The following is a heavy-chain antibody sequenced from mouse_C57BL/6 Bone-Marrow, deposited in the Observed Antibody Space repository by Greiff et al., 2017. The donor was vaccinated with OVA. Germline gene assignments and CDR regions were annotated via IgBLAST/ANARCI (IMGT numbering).Heavy chain of an antibody. J-gene: IGHJ3*01. Sequence: VKVVESGTELVKPGASVKLSCKASGYTFTSYWMPWVKQRPGQGLEWIGNINTSNGGTNYNEKFKSKATLTVDNSSSTSYMQLSSLTSEDSAVYYCARYYQGWFAYWGQGTLVTVSA. V-gene: IGHV1-53*01. CDR3: ARYYQGWFAY. D-gene: IGHD1-1*01. CDR2: INTSNGGT. CDR1: GYTFTSYW.